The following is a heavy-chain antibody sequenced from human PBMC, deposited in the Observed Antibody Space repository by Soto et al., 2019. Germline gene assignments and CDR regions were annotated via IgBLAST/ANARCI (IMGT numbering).Heavy chain of an antibody. CDR1: GFTVGSNY. Sequence: EVQLVESGGGLVQPGGSLRLSCAASGFTVGSNYMSWVRQAPGKGLEWVSVIYSGGSTYYADSVKGRFTISRDNSKNTLYLQMNSLRAEDTAVYYCARGLTTSGSGGDAFDIWGQGTMVTVSS. D-gene: IGHD3-10*01. V-gene: IGHV3-66*01. CDR3: ARGLTTSGSGGDAFDI. CDR2: IYSGGST. J-gene: IGHJ3*02.